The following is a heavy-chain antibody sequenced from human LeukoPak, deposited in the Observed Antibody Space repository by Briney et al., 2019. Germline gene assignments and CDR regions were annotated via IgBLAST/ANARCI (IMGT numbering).Heavy chain of an antibody. CDR2: IIPILGIA. D-gene: IGHD4-23*01. V-gene: IGHV1-69*04. CDR1: GGTFSSYA. Sequence: SLKVSCKASGGTFSSYAISWVRQAPGQGLDWMGKIIPILGIANYAQKFQGRVTITADKSTSTAFMELSTLRSEDTAVYYCARAEDDYGGKVGTWYFDLWGRGTLVTVSS. CDR3: ARAEDDYGGKVGTWYFDL. J-gene: IGHJ2*01.